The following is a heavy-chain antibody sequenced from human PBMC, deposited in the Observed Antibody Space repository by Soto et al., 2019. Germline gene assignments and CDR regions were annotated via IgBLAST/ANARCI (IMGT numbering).Heavy chain of an antibody. J-gene: IGHJ6*02. D-gene: IGHD3-10*01. CDR1: GYTFTSYA. V-gene: IGHV1-3*01. Sequence: ASVKVSCKASGYTFTSYAMHWVRQAPGQRLEWMGWINAGNGNTKYSQKFQGRVTITRDTSASTAYMELSSLRSEDTAVYYCARAMVRAYGMDVWGQGTTVTVSS. CDR3: ARAMVRAYGMDV. CDR2: INAGNGNT.